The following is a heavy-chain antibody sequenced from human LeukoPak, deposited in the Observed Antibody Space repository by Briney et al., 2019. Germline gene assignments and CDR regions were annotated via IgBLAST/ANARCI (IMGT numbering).Heavy chain of an antibody. Sequence: PGGSLRLSCAASGFTFSDYYMSWIRQAPGKGLEWVSYISSSNSYTNYADSVKGRFYADSVEGRFTISRDNAKNSLYLQMNSLRAEDTAVYYCASLTYYFDSSGYYPGYFQHWGQGTLVTVSS. CDR2: ISSSNSYT. V-gene: IGHV3-11*03. CDR1: GFTFSDYY. CDR3: ASLTYYFDSSGYYPGYFQH. D-gene: IGHD3-22*01. J-gene: IGHJ1*01.